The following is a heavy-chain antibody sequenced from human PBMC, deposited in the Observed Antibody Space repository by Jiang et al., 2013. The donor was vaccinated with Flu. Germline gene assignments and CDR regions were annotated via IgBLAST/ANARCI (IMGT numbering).Heavy chain of an antibody. CDR2: IDPSDSYI. V-gene: IGHV5-10-1*04. CDR1: GYSFTNYW. J-gene: IGHJ3*02. CDR3: ARVRADSSGYYSHDAFDI. D-gene: IGHD3-22*01. Sequence: GAEVKKPGESLRISCKGSGYSFTNYWIGWVRQMPGKGLEWMGMIDPSDSYINYSPSFQGQVTISADKSISTAYLQWSSLKASDTAMYYCARVRADSSGYYSHDAFDIWGQGTMVTVSS.